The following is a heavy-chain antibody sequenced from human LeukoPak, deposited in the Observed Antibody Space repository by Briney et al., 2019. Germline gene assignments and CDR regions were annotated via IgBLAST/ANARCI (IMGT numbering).Heavy chain of an antibody. Sequence: GGSLRLSCSASGFTFSGHFMHWVRQAPGKGLEYVSSISINGDKTYYAESAKGRFTISRDNSKNTLYLQLSSLRVEDTAVYYCIKDRIGTWSFDHWGQGTLLTVSS. J-gene: IGHJ4*02. CDR1: GFTFSGHF. CDR2: ISINGDKT. V-gene: IGHV3-64D*06. D-gene: IGHD1-26*01. CDR3: IKDRIGTWSFDH.